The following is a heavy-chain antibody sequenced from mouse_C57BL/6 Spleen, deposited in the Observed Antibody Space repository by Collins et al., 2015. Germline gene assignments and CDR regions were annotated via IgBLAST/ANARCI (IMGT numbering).Heavy chain of an antibody. V-gene: IGHV1-75*01. CDR1: GYTFTDYY. CDR2: IFPGSGST. Sequence: QVQLQQSGPELVKPGASVKISCKASGYTFTDYYINWVKQRPGQGLEWIGWIFPGSGSTYYNEKFKGKATLTVDKSSSTAYMLLSSLTSEDSAVYFCARSGLLITTVVADYWGQGTTLTVSS. CDR3: ARSGLLITTVVADY. D-gene: IGHD1-1*01. J-gene: IGHJ2*01.